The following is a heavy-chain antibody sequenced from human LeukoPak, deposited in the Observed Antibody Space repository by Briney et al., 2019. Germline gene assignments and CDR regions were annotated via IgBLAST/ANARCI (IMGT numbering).Heavy chain of an antibody. CDR3: ARWNDLDSSGYYSFDY. V-gene: IGHV1-46*01. CDR2: INPSGGST. D-gene: IGHD3-22*01. CDR1: GYTFTGYY. J-gene: IGHJ4*02. Sequence: ASVKVSCKASGYTFTGYYMHWVRQAPGQGLEWMGMINPSGGSTSYAQKFQGRVTMTRDMSTSTVYMELSSLRSEDTAVYYCARWNDLDSSGYYSFDYWGQGTLVTVSS.